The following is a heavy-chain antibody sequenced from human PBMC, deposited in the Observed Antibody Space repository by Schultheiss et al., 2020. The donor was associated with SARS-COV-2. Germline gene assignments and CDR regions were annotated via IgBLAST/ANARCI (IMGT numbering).Heavy chain of an antibody. CDR1: GFTFSSYA. CDR2: ISYDGSNK. J-gene: IGHJ6*02. CDR3: ARDPRKPISEHLYYYYGMDV. D-gene: IGHD3-9*01. V-gene: IGHV3-30*14. Sequence: GGSLRLSCAASGFTFSSYAMSWVRQAPGKGLEWVAVISYDGSNKYYADSVKGRFTISRDNSKNTLYLQMNSLRAEDTAVYYCARDPRKPISEHLYYYYGMDVWGQGTTVTVSS.